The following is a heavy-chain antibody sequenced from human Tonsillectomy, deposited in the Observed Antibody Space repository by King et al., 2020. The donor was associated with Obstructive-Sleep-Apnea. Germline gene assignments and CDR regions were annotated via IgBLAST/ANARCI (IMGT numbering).Heavy chain of an antibody. CDR3: AGSVNF. V-gene: IGHV4-34*01. CDR1: GGSFSAYY. Sequence: QVKLQQWGAGLLKPSETLSLTCAVYGGSFSAYYWSWIRQPPGKGLEWIGEINHSGSTNYNPPPRRRVTISVDTSKNQSSLKLTSVSAADTAVYYCAGSVNFWGQGTLVTVSS. D-gene: IGHD2-2*03. CDR2: INHSGST. J-gene: IGHJ4*02.